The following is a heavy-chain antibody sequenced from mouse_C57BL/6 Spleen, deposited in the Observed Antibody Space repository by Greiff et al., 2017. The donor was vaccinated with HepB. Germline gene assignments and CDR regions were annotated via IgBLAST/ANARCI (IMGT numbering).Heavy chain of an antibody. J-gene: IGHJ3*01. CDR2: IDPSDSYT. CDR3: ANEY. CDR1: GYTFTSYW. V-gene: IGHV1-50*01. Sequence: QVQLQQPGAELVKPGASVKLSCKASGYTFTSYWLQWVKQRPGQGLEWIGEIDPSDSYTNYNQKFKGKATLTVDTSSSTAYMQLSSLTSEDSAVYYCANEYWGQGTLVTVSA.